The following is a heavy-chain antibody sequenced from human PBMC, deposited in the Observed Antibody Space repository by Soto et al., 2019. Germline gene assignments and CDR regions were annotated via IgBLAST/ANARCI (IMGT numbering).Heavy chain of an antibody. CDR3: ARGRGINKKYYYGSGGFFDY. CDR2: INPNSGGT. J-gene: IGHJ4*02. D-gene: IGHD3-10*01. Sequence: RASVKVSCKASGYTFTGYYMHWVRQAPGQGLEWMGWINPNSGGTNYAQKFQGWVTMTRDTSISTAYMELSRLRSDDTAVYYCARGRGINKKYYYGSGGFFDYWGQGTLVTVSS. V-gene: IGHV1-2*04. CDR1: GYTFTGYY.